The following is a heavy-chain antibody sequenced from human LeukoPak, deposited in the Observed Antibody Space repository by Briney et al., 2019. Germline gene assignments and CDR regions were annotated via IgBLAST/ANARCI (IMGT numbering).Heavy chain of an antibody. D-gene: IGHD1-26*01. Sequence: ASVKVPCKTSGYTFTGYYLHWVRQAPGQGLEWMGWINPDSGGTNYAQRFQGRVTMTTDTSIDTAYMELNRLTSDDTAVYYCARDLRGLGDYFDYWGQGTLVTVSS. J-gene: IGHJ4*02. V-gene: IGHV1-2*02. CDR2: INPDSGGT. CDR3: ARDLRGLGDYFDY. CDR1: GYTFTGYY.